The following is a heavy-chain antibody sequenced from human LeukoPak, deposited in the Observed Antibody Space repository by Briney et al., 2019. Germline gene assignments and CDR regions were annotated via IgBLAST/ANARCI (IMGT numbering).Heavy chain of an antibody. D-gene: IGHD2-2*01. CDR2: MNPNSGNT. CDR1: GYTFTSYD. CDR3: ARKRPANYCYYYMDV. J-gene: IGHJ6*03. Sequence: ASVKVSCKASGYTFTSYDINWVRQATGQGLEWMGWMNPNSGNTGYAQKFQGRVTMTRNTSISTAYMELSSLKSEDTAVYYCARKRPANYCYYYMDVWGKGTSVTVSS. V-gene: IGHV1-8*01.